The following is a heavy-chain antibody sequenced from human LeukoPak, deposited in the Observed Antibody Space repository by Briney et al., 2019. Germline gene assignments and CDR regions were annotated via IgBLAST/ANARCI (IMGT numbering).Heavy chain of an antibody. CDR3: ARDSRLTMSY. J-gene: IGHJ4*02. Sequence: SETLSLTCSVSGGSISSYYWSWIRQPPGKGLEWIGYVYYNKRTNSNPSPKSRVTLSVDTSKNQFSLKLSSVTAADTAVYYCARDSRLTMSYWGQGTLVTVSS. D-gene: IGHD3-10*02. CDR2: VYYNKRT. CDR1: GGSISSYY. V-gene: IGHV4-59*12.